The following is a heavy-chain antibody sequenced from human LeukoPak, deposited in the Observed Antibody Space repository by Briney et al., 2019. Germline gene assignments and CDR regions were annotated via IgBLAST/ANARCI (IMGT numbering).Heavy chain of an antibody. CDR2: IWYDGSNK. CDR1: GFTFSSYG. CDR3: ARDLGYYTGGGDY. J-gene: IGHJ4*02. V-gene: IGHV3-33*01. Sequence: PGGSLRLSCAASGFTFSSYGMHWVRQAPGKGLEWVAVIWYDGSNKYYADSVKGRFTISRDNSKNTLYLQMNSLRAEDTAVYYCARDLGYYTGGGDYWGQGTLVTVSS. D-gene: IGHD3-3*01.